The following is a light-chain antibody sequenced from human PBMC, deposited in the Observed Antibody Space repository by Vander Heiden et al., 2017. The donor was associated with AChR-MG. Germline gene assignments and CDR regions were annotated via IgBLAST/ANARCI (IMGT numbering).Light chain of an antibody. V-gene: IGLV3-19*01. CDR2: GKN. CDR1: SLRSYY. J-gene: IGLJ1*01. CDR3: NSRDSSGNHMV. Sequence: SSELTQDPAVSVALGQTVRITCQGDSLRSYYASWYQQKPGQAPVLVIYGKNNRPSGIPDRFSGSSSGNTASLTITGAQAEDGADYYCNSRDSSGNHMVFGTGTKVTGL.